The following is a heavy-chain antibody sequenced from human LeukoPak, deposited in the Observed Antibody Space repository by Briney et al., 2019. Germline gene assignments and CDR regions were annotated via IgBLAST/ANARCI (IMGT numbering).Heavy chain of an antibody. CDR1: GFTFSSYA. D-gene: IGHD2-15*01. J-gene: IGHJ6*03. CDR3: AKGGGDSHCSGGSCHYYYYMDV. CDR2: ISGSGGST. V-gene: IGHV3-23*01. Sequence: GGSLRLSCAASGFTFSSYAMSWVRQAPGQGLEWVSAISGSGGSTYYADSVKGRFTISRDNSKNTLYLQMNSLRAEHTAVYYFAKGGGDSHCSGGSCHYYYYMDVWGKGTTVTVSS.